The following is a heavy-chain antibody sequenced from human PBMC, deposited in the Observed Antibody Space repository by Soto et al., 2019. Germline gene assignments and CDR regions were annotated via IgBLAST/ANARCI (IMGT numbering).Heavy chain of an antibody. V-gene: IGHV3-48*02. CDR1: GFTFSLYS. J-gene: IGHJ6*02. Sequence: EVHLVESGGGLVQPGGSLRLSCAASGFTFSLYSMGWVRQAPGKGLEWVSYISRSSTGIHYANSVKGRYTISRDDARNSMHLQINSRRDGDTAVYYCARAVTCGLDVCAQGPTVSISS. CDR3: ARAVTCGLDV. CDR2: ISRSSTGI. D-gene: IGHD3-10*01.